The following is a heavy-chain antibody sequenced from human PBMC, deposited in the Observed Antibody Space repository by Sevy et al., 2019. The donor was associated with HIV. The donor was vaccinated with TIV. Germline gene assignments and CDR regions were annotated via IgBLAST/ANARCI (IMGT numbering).Heavy chain of an antibody. D-gene: IGHD3-22*01. Sequence: GGSLRLSCAASGFTFSSYGMQWVRQAPGKGLEWVAVIWYDGSNKYYADSVKGRFTISRDNSKNTLYLQMNSLRAEDTAVYYCARGPGYYDSSGYYYDYFDYWGQGTLVTVSS. V-gene: IGHV3-33*01. CDR3: ARGPGYYDSSGYYYDYFDY. J-gene: IGHJ4*02. CDR2: IWYDGSNK. CDR1: GFTFSSYG.